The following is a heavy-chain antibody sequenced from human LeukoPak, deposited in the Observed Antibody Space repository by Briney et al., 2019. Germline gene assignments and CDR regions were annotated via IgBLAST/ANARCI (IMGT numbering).Heavy chain of an antibody. CDR2: IYHSGST. J-gene: IGHJ5*02. Sequence: SETLSLTCTVSGYSISSGYYWGWIRQPPGKGLEWIGSIYHSGSTNYNPSLKSRVTISVDTSKNQFSLKLSSVTAADTAVYYCARGGITMTPFDPWGQGTLVTVSS. CDR3: ARGGITMTPFDP. V-gene: IGHV4-38-2*02. CDR1: GYSISSGYY. D-gene: IGHD3-22*01.